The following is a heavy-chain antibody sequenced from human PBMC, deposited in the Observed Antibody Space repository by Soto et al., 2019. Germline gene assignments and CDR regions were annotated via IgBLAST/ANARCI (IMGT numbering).Heavy chain of an antibody. D-gene: IGHD5-12*01. V-gene: IGHV3-9*01. CDR2: ISWNSGSI. Sequence: EVQLVESGGGLVQPGRSLRLSCAASGFTFDDYAMHWVRQAPGKGLEWVSGISWNSGSIDYADSVKGRFTISRDNAKNSLYLQMNSLRAEDTALYYCAKDVGYSGYAFDPWGQGTLVTVSS. CDR3: AKDVGYSGYAFDP. J-gene: IGHJ5*02. CDR1: GFTFDDYA.